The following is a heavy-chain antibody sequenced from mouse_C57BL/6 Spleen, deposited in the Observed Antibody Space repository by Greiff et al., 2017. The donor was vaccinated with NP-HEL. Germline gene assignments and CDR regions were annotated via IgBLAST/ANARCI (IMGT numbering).Heavy chain of an antibody. CDR1: GYTFTDYN. J-gene: IGHJ1*03. CDR3: ARWGGVDWYFDV. V-gene: IGHV1-22*01. CDR2: INPNNGGT. Sequence: DVQLQESGPELVKPGASVKMSCKASGYTFTDYNMHWVKQSHGKSLEWIGYINPNNGGTSYNQKFKGKATLTVNKSSSTAYMELRSLTSEDSAVYYCARWGGVDWYFDVWGTGTTVTVSS.